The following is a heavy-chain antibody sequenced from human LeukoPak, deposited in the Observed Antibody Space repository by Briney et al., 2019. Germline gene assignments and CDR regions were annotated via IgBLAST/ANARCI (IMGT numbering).Heavy chain of an antibody. CDR2: IWYDGSKK. D-gene: IGHD5-18*01. CDR1: GFSFSTYG. V-gene: IGHV3-33*01. Sequence: GGSLRLSCAASGFSFSTYGMQWVRQAPGKGLEWVAVIWYDGSKKYYVDSVKGRFTISRDNSKNTVYLEMNSLRAEDTAVYYCARETFEYIYGYGASYYGMDVWGQGTTVTVS. J-gene: IGHJ6*02. CDR3: ARETFEYIYGYGASYYGMDV.